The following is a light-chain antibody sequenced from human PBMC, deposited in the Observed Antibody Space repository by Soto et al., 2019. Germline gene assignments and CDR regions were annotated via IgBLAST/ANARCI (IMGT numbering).Light chain of an antibody. J-gene: IGKJ1*01. CDR2: GAS. CDR1: QSVNSN. V-gene: IGKV3-15*01. Sequence: EIVMTQSPAPPSVSPGGKDTPSFRASQSVNSNLAWYQQKPGQAPRLLIYGASTRATGIPARFSGSESGTEFTLTLSSLQSEDFAVYYCQQYNNWPPTFGQGTKVDIK. CDR3: QQYNNWPPT.